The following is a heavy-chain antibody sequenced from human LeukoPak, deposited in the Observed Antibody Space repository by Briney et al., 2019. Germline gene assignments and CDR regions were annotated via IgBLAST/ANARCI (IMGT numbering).Heavy chain of an antibody. CDR3: ARGPVVAMIVVGGAFDI. D-gene: IGHD3-22*01. Sequence: PSETLSLTCIVSGDSINNDTYYWNWIRQPAGKGLEWIGRIYTSGSTNYNPSLKSRVTMSVDTSKNQFSLKLSSVTAADTAVYYCARGPVVAMIVVGGAFDIWGQGTMVTVSS. V-gene: IGHV4-61*02. J-gene: IGHJ3*02. CDR1: GDSINNDTYY. CDR2: IYTSGST.